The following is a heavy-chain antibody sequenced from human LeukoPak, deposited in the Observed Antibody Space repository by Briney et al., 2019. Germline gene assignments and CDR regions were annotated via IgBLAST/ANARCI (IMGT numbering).Heavy chain of an antibody. CDR1: GYTFTSYV. Sequence: GASVKVSCKASGYTFTSYVFSWVRQAPGRGLEWMGWISAYNGDTNYAQKLQGRVTMTTDTSTSTAYMELRSLRSDDTAVYYCARDSVAMSTIRDFGYWGQGTLVTVSS. J-gene: IGHJ4*02. CDR3: ARDSVAMSTIRDFGY. CDR2: ISAYNGDT. V-gene: IGHV1-18*01. D-gene: IGHD5-24*01.